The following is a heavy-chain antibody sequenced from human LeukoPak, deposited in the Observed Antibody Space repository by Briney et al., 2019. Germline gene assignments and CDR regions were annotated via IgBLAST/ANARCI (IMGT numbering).Heavy chain of an antibody. CDR2: ISAYNGNT. J-gene: IGHJ6*02. Sequence: ASVKVSCKASGYTFTSYGISWVRQAPGQGLEWMGWISAYNGNTNYAQKLQGRVTMTTDTSTSTAYMKLRSLRSDDTAVYYCARDTGPGRIQLWSNYYYYYGMDVWGQGTTVTVSS. CDR1: GYTFTSYG. CDR3: ARDTGPGRIQLWSNYYYYYGMDV. V-gene: IGHV1-18*01. D-gene: IGHD5-18*01.